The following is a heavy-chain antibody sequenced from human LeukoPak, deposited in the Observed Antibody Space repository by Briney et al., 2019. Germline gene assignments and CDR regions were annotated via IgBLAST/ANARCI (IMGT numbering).Heavy chain of an antibody. CDR2: INPNSGGT. D-gene: IGHD1-26*01. V-gene: IGHV1-2*02. J-gene: IGHJ5*02. CDR3: ARDYHAVVGASNWFDP. Sequence: VASVKVSCKASGYTFTSYAMNWVRQAPGQGLEWMGWINPNSGGTNYAQKFQGRVTMTRDMSTSTVYMELSSLRSEDTAVYYCARDYHAVVGASNWFDPWGQGTLVTVSS. CDR1: GYTFTSYA.